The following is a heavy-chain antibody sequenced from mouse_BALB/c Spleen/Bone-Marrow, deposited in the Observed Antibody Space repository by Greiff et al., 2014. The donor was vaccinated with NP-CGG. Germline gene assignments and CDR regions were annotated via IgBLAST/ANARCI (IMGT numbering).Heavy chain of an antibody. CDR2: IDPSDSET. D-gene: IGHD2-3*01. CDR3: ARSHGCYAYWYFDV. Sequence: QVQLQQSGAELVKPGASVKLSCKASGYTFTSYWMNWVKQRPGRGLEWIGRIDPSDSETHYNQKFKDKATLTVDKSSSTAYIQLSSLTSEDSAVYYCARSHGCYAYWYFDVWGAGTTVTVSS. V-gene: IGHV1-69*02. CDR1: GYTFTSYW. J-gene: IGHJ1*01.